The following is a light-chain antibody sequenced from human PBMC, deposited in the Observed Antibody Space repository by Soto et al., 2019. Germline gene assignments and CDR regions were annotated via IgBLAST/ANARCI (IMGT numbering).Light chain of an antibody. J-gene: IGKJ4*01. CDR2: KAS. V-gene: IGKV1-5*03. CDR3: QQYNTYPLT. CDR1: QSIGTW. Sequence: DIQMTQSPSTLSASVGDRVTITRRASQSIGTWLAWYQQKPGKAPKLLIYKASSLESGVPSRFSGSGSGTEFTLTISSLQPDDFATYYCQQYNTYPLTFGGGTTVEIK.